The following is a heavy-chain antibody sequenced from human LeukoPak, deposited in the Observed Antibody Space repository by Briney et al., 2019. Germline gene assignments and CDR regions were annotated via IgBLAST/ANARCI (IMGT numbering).Heavy chain of an antibody. CDR1: GGSLSSYH. Sequence: SETLSLTCTVSGGSLSSYHWSWIRQPPGKGLEWIGYIHYSGSTIYNPSLKSRVTISVDTSKNQLSLKLNSVTAADTAVYYCARSRWLLMWGQGTLVTVSS. CDR2: IHYSGST. J-gene: IGHJ4*02. CDR3: ARSRWLLM. V-gene: IGHV4-59*01. D-gene: IGHD3-22*01.